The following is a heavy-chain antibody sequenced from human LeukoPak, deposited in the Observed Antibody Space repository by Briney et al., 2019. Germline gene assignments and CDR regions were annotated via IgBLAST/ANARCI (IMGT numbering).Heavy chain of an antibody. Sequence: GASVKVFCKAAGFTFIDYCSHWVRQAPGQGPEWMGWIDLNNGATKYAPKFQGRVTITRDTSINTAYMELSSLTSDDTAVYYCARDSTAAAGSYFDYWGQGTLVTVSS. V-gene: IGHV1-2*02. CDR3: ARDSTAAAGSYFDY. CDR1: GFTFIDYC. CDR2: IDLNNGAT. J-gene: IGHJ4*02. D-gene: IGHD6-13*01.